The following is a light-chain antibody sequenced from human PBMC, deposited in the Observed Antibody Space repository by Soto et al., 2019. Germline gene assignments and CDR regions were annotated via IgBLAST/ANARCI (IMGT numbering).Light chain of an antibody. CDR2: DVS. CDR3: QQYDKQPVT. Sequence: DVQMTQSPSSLSASVGDRVTITCQASQDISNFLNWYHQAPGKAPQLLIYDVSNLQPGVASRFSGSGSGTDFTFTIRTLQPEDIGTFYCQQYDKQPVTFGGGTKVEIK. J-gene: IGKJ4*01. V-gene: IGKV1-33*01. CDR1: QDISNF.